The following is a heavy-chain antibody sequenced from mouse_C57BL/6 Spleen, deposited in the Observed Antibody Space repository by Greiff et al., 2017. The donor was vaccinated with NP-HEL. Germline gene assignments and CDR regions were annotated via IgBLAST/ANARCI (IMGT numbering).Heavy chain of an antibody. CDR3: ARGEDYGNYLFAY. CDR1: GFNIKNTY. V-gene: IGHV14-3*01. J-gene: IGHJ3*01. Sequence: DVKLQESVAELVRPGASVKLSCTASGFNIKNTYMHWVKQRPEQGLEWIGRIDPANGNTKYAPKFQGKATITADTSSNTAYLQLSSLTSEDTAIYYCARGEDYGNYLFAYWGQGTLVTVSA. CDR2: IDPANGNT. D-gene: IGHD2-1*01.